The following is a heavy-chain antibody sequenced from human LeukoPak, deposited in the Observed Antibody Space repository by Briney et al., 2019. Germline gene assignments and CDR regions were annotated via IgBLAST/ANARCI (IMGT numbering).Heavy chain of an antibody. CDR1: GGSISSGSYY. Sequence: SETLSLTCTVSGGSISSGSYYWSWIRQPAGKGLEWIGRIYTSGSTNYNPSLKSRVTISVDTSKNQFSLKLSSVTAADTAVYYCARDSSTVVTQDYWGQGTLVTVSS. V-gene: IGHV4-61*02. J-gene: IGHJ4*02. D-gene: IGHD4-23*01. CDR2: IYTSGST. CDR3: ARDSSTVVTQDY.